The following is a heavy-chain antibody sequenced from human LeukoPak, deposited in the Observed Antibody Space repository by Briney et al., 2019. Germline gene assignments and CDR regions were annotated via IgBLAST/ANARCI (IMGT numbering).Heavy chain of an antibody. CDR2: IYPGDSDT. D-gene: IGHD6-6*01. V-gene: IGHV5-51*01. CDR1: GYSFTSYW. CDR3: ARHPSIAARPGYYYYMDV. Sequence: GESLKISCKGSGYSFTSYWIGWVRQMPGKGLEWMGIIYPGDSDTRYSPSFQGQVTISADKSISTAYLQWSSLKASDTAMYYCARHPSIAARPGYYYYMDVWGEGTTVTVSS. J-gene: IGHJ6*03.